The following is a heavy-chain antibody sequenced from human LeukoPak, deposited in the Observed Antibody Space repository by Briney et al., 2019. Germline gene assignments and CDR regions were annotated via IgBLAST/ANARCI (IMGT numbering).Heavy chain of an antibody. CDR3: ARGATNYYYYGMDV. CDR2: ISYDGKSK. Sequence: PGGSLRLSCAASGFTFSTYTMQWVRQAPGKGLELLAVISYDGKSKYYADSVKGRFTIYRDNSKNTLYLQMNSLRGEDTAVYYCARGATNYYYYGMDVWGQGTTVTVSS. J-gene: IGHJ6*02. V-gene: IGHV3-30*04. CDR1: GFTFSTYT.